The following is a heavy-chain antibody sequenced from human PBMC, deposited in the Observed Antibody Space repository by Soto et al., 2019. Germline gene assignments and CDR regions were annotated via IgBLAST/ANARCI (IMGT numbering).Heavy chain of an antibody. D-gene: IGHD3-3*01. V-gene: IGHV3-74*01. CDR2: INSDGSST. CDR3: ARVYDFWSGYPEPFDY. J-gene: IGHJ4*02. CDR1: GFTFSSYW. Sequence: GGSLRLSCAASGFTFSSYWMHWVRQAPGKGLVWVSRINSDGSSTSYADSVKGRFTVSRDNAKNTLYLQMNSLRAEDTAVYYCARVYDFWSGYPEPFDYWGQGTLVTVPQ.